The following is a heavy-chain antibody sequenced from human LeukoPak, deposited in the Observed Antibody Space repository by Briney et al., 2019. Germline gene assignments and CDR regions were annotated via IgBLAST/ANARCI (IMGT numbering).Heavy chain of an antibody. Sequence: SETLSLTCTVSGGSISSSGYYWGWIRQPPGKGLEWIGSIYYSGSTYYNPSLKSRVTISVDTSKNQFSLKLSSVTAADTAVYYCARRRSGMDYWGQGTLVTVSS. D-gene: IGHD6-25*01. CDR3: ARRRSGMDY. J-gene: IGHJ4*02. CDR2: IYYSGST. CDR1: GGSISSSGYY. V-gene: IGHV4-39*01.